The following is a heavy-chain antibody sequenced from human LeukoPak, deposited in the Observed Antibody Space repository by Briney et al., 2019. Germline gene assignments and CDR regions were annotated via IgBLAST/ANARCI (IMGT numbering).Heavy chain of an antibody. Sequence: GGSLRLSCAASGFTFSSYAMGWVRQAPGKGLDWVSTISGSGGSTYYADSVKGRFTISRDNSKNTLSLQMNSLRAEDTAVYYCAKDLNILAAETDDWGQGTLVTVSS. J-gene: IGHJ4*02. V-gene: IGHV3-23*01. CDR1: GFTFSSYA. CDR2: ISGSGGST. CDR3: AKDLNILAAETDD. D-gene: IGHD6-13*01.